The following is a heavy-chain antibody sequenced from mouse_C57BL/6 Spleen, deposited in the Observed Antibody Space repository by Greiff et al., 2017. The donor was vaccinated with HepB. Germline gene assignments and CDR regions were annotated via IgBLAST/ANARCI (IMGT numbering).Heavy chain of an antibody. CDR3: AREAGGPFDY. D-gene: IGHD3-3*01. V-gene: IGHV3-1*01. J-gene: IGHJ2*01. Sequence: EVQLQQSGPGMVKPSQSLSLTCTVTGYSITSGYDWHWIRHFPGNKLEWMGYISYSGSTNYNPSLKSRFSITHDTSTNHFFLKLNSVTTEDTATYYCAREAGGPFDYWGQGTTLTVSS. CDR1: GYSITSGYD. CDR2: ISYSGST.